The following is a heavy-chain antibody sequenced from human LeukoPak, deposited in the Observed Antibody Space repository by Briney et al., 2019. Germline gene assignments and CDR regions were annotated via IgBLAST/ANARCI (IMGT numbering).Heavy chain of an antibody. Sequence: PGGSLRLSCAASGFTFSTYAMSWVRQAPGKGLEWVSAISGSGGGTFYAHSLQGRFTISRDNSRDTLYLQMNSLRAEDTAVYYCAKSLTGYFRGFDCWGQGTLVTVSS. CDR2: ISGSGGGT. D-gene: IGHD3-9*01. CDR1: GFTFSTYA. CDR3: AKSLTGYFRGFDC. V-gene: IGHV3-23*01. J-gene: IGHJ4*02.